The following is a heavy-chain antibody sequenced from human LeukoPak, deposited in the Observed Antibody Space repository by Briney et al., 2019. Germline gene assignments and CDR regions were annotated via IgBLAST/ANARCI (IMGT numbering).Heavy chain of an antibody. CDR1: GGSFSGYY. D-gene: IGHD6-19*01. CDR2: INHSGST. V-gene: IGHV4-34*01. J-gene: IGHJ6*03. CDR3: ARLTAQWLRGVYYYYMDV. Sequence: SETLSLTCAVYGGSFSGYYWSWIRQPPGKGLEWIGEINHSGSTNYNPSLKSRVTISVDTSKNQFSLKLSSVTAADTAVYYCARLTAQWLRGVYYYYMDVWGKGTTVTIS.